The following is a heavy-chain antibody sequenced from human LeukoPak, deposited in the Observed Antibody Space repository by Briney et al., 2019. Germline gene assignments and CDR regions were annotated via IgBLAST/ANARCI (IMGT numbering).Heavy chain of an antibody. D-gene: IGHD3-22*01. V-gene: IGHV3-21*01. J-gene: IGHJ4*02. Sequence: GGSLRLSCAASGFTFSSYSVNWVRQAPGKGLEWVSSISSSSSYIYYADSVKGRFTISRDNAKNSLYLQMNSLRAEDTAVYYCARDLYYYDSSGYIWGQGTLVTVSS. CDR3: ARDLYYYDSSGYI. CDR2: ISSSSSYI. CDR1: GFTFSSYS.